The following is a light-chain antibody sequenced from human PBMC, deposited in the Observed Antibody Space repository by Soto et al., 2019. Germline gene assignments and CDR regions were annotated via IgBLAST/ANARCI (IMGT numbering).Light chain of an antibody. V-gene: IGKV2-30*01. J-gene: IGKJ2*01. CDR1: QSLAYIDGNTY. Sequence: EVVMTQSPLSLPVTLGQPASISCRSSQSLAYIDGNTYLTWFHQRPGQSPRRLIYYVSNRDSGVTDRFSGSGAGTDFTLKISRVEAEDAGIYYCMQSTHWPPYTFGQGTKLEIK. CDR2: YVS. CDR3: MQSTHWPPYT.